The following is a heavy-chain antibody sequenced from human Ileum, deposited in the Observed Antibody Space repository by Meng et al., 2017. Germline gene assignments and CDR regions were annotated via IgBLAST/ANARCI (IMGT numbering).Heavy chain of an antibody. CDR1: GYTFTGYY. CDR3: ARDLSEIWCGELFPRNGFEI. Sequence: ASVLIFCNASGYTFTGYYMHWGRHAPGQGLEWRGWINPNSGGTNYAQKFQGRVTMTRDTSISTAYMELSRLRSDDTAVYYCARDLSEIWCGELFPRNGFEIWGQGTMVTVSS. CDR2: INPNSGGT. V-gene: IGHV1-2*02. J-gene: IGHJ3*02. D-gene: IGHD3-10*01.